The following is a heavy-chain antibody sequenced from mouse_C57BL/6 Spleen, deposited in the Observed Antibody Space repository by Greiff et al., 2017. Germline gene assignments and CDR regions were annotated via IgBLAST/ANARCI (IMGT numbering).Heavy chain of an antibody. J-gene: IGHJ2*01. Sequence: VQLQQSGPELVKPGASVKIPCKASGYTFTVYNMDWVKQSHGKSLAWIGDINPNNGGTIYNQKFKGKATLTVDKSSSTAYMELRSLTSEDTAVYYCARAFYYYGSSYYFDYWGQGTTLTVSS. V-gene: IGHV1-18*01. CDR2: INPNNGGT. CDR1: GYTFTVYN. CDR3: ARAFYYYGSSYYFDY. D-gene: IGHD1-1*01.